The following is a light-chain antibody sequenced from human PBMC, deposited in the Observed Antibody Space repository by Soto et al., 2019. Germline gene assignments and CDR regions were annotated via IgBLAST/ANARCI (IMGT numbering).Light chain of an antibody. J-gene: IGKJ1*01. Sequence: ALPMTQSRASLSASVGDRVSITCRASQDIRTELGWYQQKPGRAPKLLIYAASTLQGGVPSRFSGSGSGTDITLTISSLQPEDFAPYYCLQDYNYPRTFGQGTKVEIK. CDR3: LQDYNYPRT. CDR2: AAS. CDR1: QDIRTE. V-gene: IGKV1-6*01.